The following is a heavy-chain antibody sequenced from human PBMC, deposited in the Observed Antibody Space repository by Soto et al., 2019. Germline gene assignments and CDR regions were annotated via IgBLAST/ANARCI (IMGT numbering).Heavy chain of an antibody. CDR3: GFGDYDEWLDP. J-gene: IGHJ5*02. Sequence: QVQLVQSGAEVKKPGASVKISCQASGYTFPRATMHWVRQTPGQSLEWMGWINAGNGNTRYSHKFQGRVTFTRDTTASTTYMELTSLRSDDTAVYYCGFGDYDEWLDPWGQGTLVTVSS. CDR2: INAGNGNT. D-gene: IGHD3-10*01. V-gene: IGHV1-3*01. CDR1: GYTFPRAT.